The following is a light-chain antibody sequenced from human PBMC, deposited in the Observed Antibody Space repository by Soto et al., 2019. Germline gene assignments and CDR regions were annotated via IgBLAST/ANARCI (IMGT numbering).Light chain of an antibody. CDR2: DVS. V-gene: IGLV2-11*01. Sequence: QSALTQPHSVSGSPGQSVTISCTGTSSDVGGYNYVSWYQHHPGKAPKLIIYDVSERPSGVPDRFSGSKSGNTGNTASLTISGLQAEDEADYYCCSYAVSYTHVFGSGTKLTVL. CDR1: SSDVGGYNY. J-gene: IGLJ1*01. CDR3: CSYAVSYTHV.